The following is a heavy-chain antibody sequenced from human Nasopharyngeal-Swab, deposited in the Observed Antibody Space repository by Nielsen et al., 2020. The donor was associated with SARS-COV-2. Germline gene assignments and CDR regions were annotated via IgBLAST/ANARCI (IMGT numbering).Heavy chain of an antibody. CDR3: ARQGRRFGYSRADPYVWFDP. J-gene: IGHJ5*02. D-gene: IGHD6-13*01. V-gene: IGHV4-39*01. CDR2: IYYSGST. Sequence: SETLSLTCTVSGGSISSSSYYWGWIRQPPGKGLEWIGSIYYSGSTYYNPSLKSRVTISVDTSKNQFSLKLSSVTAADTAVYYCARQGRRFGYSRADPYVWFDPWGQGTLATVSS. CDR1: GGSISSSSYY.